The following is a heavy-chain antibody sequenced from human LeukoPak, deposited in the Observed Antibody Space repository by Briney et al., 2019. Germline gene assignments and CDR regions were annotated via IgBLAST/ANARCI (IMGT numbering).Heavy chain of an antibody. D-gene: IGHD1-26*01. V-gene: IGHV4-61*02. CDR2: IYTSGST. J-gene: IGHJ4*02. CDR1: GGSISSGSYY. CDR3: ARQEATPPNYFDY. Sequence: SQTLSLTCTVSGGSISSGSYYWSWIRQPAGKGLEWIGRIYTSGSTNYNPSLKSRVTISVDTSKNQFSLKLSSVTAADTAVYYCARQEATPPNYFDYWGQGTLVTVSS.